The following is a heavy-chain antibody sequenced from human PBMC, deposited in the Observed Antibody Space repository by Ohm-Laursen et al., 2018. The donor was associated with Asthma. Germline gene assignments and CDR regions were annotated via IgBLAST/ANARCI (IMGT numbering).Heavy chain of an antibody. CDR2: ISNDQGNE. CDR3: AKGHFTYNDFWSGYYNDY. D-gene: IGHD3-3*01. J-gene: IGHJ4*02. CDR1: GFTFSNYG. V-gene: IGHV3-30*18. Sequence: SLRLSCTASGFTFSNYGMHWVRLAPGKGLEWVAVISNDQGNEYYADSVKGRFTIFRDNSKNTLYLQMNSLRAEDTAVYYCAKGHFTYNDFWSGYYNDYWGQGTLVTVSS.